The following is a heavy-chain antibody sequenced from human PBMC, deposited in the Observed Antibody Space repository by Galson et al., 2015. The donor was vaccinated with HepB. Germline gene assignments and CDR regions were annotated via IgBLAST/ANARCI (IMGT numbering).Heavy chain of an antibody. J-gene: IGHJ4*02. CDR3: ATSFGSSRGYYFDY. Sequence: SVKVSCKVSGYTLTELSMHWVRQAPGKGFEWMGGFDPEDGETIYAQKFQGRVTMTEDTSTDTAYMELSSLRSEDTAVYYCATSFGSSRGYYFDYWGQGTLVTVSS. D-gene: IGHD2-2*01. CDR2: FDPEDGET. CDR1: GYTLTELS. V-gene: IGHV1-24*01.